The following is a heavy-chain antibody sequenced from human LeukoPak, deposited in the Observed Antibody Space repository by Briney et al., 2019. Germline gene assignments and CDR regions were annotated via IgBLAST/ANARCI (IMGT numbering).Heavy chain of an antibody. V-gene: IGHV3-33*03. J-gene: IGHJ6*02. Sequence: PGGSLRLSCAASGFTFSSYGMHWVRQAPGKGLEWVAVIWYDGSNKYYADSVKGRFTISRDNAKNSLYLQMNSLRAEDTALYYCAKDTRYSYGYGMDVWGQGTTVTVSS. CDR1: GFTFSSYG. CDR2: IWYDGSNK. D-gene: IGHD5-18*01. CDR3: AKDTRYSYGYGMDV.